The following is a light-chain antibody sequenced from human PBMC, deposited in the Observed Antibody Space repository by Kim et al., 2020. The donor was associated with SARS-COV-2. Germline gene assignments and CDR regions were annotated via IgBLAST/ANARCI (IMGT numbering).Light chain of an antibody. CDR2: EDS. Sequence: NFMLTQPHSVSESPGNTVTISCTRTSGNIADNYVQWYQQRPSSAPTIVIYEDSERPSGVPDRFSGSIDTSSSSASLTISGLKTEDEADYYCQSYDINNVIFGGGTQLTVL. J-gene: IGLJ2*01. CDR3: QSYDINNVI. CDR1: SGNIADNY. V-gene: IGLV6-57*04.